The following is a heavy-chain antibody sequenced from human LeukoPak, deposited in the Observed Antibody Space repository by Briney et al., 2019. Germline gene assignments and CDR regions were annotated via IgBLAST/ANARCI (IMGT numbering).Heavy chain of an antibody. J-gene: IGHJ4*02. V-gene: IGHV1-46*01. D-gene: IGHD5-18*01. CDR2: INPSGGST. CDR1: GYTFTSYY. CDR3: ARSGTAMVPWY. Sequence: GASVKVSCKASGYTFTSYYMHWARQAPGQGLEWMGIINPSGGSTSYAQKFQGRVTMTRDASTSTVYMELSSLRSEDTAVYYCARSGTAMVPWYWGQGTLVTVSS.